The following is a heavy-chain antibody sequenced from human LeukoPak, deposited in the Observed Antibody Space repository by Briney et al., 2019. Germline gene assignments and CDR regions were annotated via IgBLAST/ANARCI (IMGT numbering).Heavy chain of an antibody. J-gene: IGHJ4*02. CDR3: AKRQRGYYYGSGSSDY. D-gene: IGHD3-10*01. Sequence: GGSLRLSCAASGFTFSSYWMSWVRQAPGKGLEWVSVISGSGGSTYYADSVKGRFTISRDNSKNTLYLQMNSLRAEDTAVYYCAKRQRGYYYGSGSSDYWGQGTLVTVSS. CDR2: ISGSGGST. V-gene: IGHV3-23*01. CDR1: GFTFSSYW.